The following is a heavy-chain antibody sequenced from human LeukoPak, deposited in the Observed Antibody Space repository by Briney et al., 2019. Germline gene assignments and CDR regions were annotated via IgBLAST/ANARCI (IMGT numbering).Heavy chain of an antibody. CDR1: GGSISSYY. CDR2: IYYSGST. Sequence: SETLSLTCTVSGGSISSYYWSWIRQPPGKGLEWIGYIYYSGSTNYNPSLKSRVTISVDTSKNQFSLKLSSVTAADTAVYYCARSRLLWFGELFSPSNWFDPWGQGTLVTVSS. V-gene: IGHV4-59*01. D-gene: IGHD3-10*01. CDR3: ARSRLLWFGELFSPSNWFDP. J-gene: IGHJ5*02.